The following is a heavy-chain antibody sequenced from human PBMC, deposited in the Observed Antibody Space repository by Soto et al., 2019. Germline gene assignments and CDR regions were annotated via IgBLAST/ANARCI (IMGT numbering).Heavy chain of an antibody. CDR1: GGSISSSNW. V-gene: IGHV4-4*02. J-gene: IGHJ4*02. Sequence: SETLSLTCAVSGGSISSSNWWNWVRQPPEKGLEWIGEIYHSGSTNYNPSLKSRVTISVDTSKNQFSLKLSSVTAADTAVYYCARGYGRNFDYWGQGTLVTVSS. CDR3: ARGYGRNFDY. CDR2: IYHSGST. D-gene: IGHD5-18*01.